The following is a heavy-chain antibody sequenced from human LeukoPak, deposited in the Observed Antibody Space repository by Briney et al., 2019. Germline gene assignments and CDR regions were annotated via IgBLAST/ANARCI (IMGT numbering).Heavy chain of an antibody. Sequence: PSETLSLTCTVSGGSISSYYWSWIRQPAGKGLEWIGRIYTSGSTNYNPSLKSRVTMSVDTSKNQFSLKLSSVTAADTAVYYCARDGSGSYYILSWFDPWGQGTLVTVSS. V-gene: IGHV4-4*07. CDR1: GGSISSYY. J-gene: IGHJ5*02. D-gene: IGHD3-10*01. CDR2: IYTSGST. CDR3: ARDGSGSYYILSWFDP.